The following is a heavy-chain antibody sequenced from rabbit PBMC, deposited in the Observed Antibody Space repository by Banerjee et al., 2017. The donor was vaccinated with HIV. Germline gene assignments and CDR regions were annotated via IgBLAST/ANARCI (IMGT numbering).Heavy chain of an antibody. D-gene: IGHD6-1*01. CDR2: IYTGSSGST. V-gene: IGHV1S40*01. J-gene: IGHJ4*01. CDR3: ARDPGLYAGYAGYGYAIFGL. Sequence: QSLEESGGDLVKPGASLTLTCTASGFSFSSSYYMCWVRQAPGKGLEWIACIYTGSSGSTYYASWAKGRFTISKTSSTTVTLQMTSLTAADTATYFCARDPGLYAGYAGYGYAIFGLWGPGTLVTVS. CDR1: GFSFSSSYY.